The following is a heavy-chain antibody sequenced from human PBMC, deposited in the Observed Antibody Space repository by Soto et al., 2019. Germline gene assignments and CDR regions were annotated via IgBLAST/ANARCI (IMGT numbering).Heavy chain of an antibody. CDR1: GFTFSSYA. Sequence: GGSLRLSCAASGFTFSSYAMHWVRQAPGKGLEWVAVISYDGSNKYYADSVKGRFTISRDNSKNTLYLQMNSLRAEDTAVYYCARDEEYYYDSSGYYDYWGQGTLVTVSS. D-gene: IGHD3-22*01. J-gene: IGHJ4*02. CDR2: ISYDGSNK. CDR3: ARDEEYYYDSSGYYDY. V-gene: IGHV3-30-3*01.